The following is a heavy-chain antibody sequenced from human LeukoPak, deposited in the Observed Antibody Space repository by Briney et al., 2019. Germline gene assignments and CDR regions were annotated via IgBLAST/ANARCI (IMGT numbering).Heavy chain of an antibody. CDR3: ARLNGGNSFLVRDY. D-gene: IGHD4-23*01. V-gene: IGHV4-39*01. CDR1: GGSISSTSYY. Sequence: SETLSLTCTVSGGSISSTSYYWGWIRQPPGKGLEWIGNIYYSGSTYYNPSLKSRVTISVDTSKNQFSLKLSSVTAADTAMYYCARLNGGNSFLVRDYWGQGTLVTVSS. J-gene: IGHJ4*02. CDR2: IYYSGST.